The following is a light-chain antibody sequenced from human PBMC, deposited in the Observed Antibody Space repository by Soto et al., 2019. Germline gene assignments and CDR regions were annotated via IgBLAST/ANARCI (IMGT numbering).Light chain of an antibody. CDR3: MQTLQTPYT. Sequence: DIVMTQSPLSLPVTPGEPASISCKSSQSLLHSDGDNYLEWYVQKAGQSPQLLIYLVSHRASGVPDRRSGSGSGTDCTLKISKVEADDVGGYYCMQTLQTPYTFGPGTKVEIK. CDR1: QSLLHSDGDNY. CDR2: LVS. V-gene: IGKV2-28*01. J-gene: IGKJ3*01.